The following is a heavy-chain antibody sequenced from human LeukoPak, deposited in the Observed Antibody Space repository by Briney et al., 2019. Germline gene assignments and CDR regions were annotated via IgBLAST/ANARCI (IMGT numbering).Heavy chain of an antibody. V-gene: IGHV1-46*01. D-gene: IGHD5-24*01. CDR2: INPSGGST. J-gene: IGHJ2*01. CDR3: ARGVGRDGYNCGGYFDL. CDR1: GYTFTSYY. Sequence: GASVKVSCKASGYTFTSYYMHWVRQAPGQGLEWMGIINPSGGSTSYAQKFQGRVTMTRDTSTSTVYMELSSLRSEDTAVYYCARGVGRDGYNCGGYFDLWGRGTLVTVSS.